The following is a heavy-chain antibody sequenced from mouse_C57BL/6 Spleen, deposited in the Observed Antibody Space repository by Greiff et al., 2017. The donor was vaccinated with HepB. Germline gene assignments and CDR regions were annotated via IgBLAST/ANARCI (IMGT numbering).Heavy chain of an antibody. CDR3: TYYYGPWYFDV. CDR2: IRLKSDNYAT. D-gene: IGHD1-1*01. V-gene: IGHV6-3*01. J-gene: IGHJ1*03. Sequence: EVMLVESGGGLVQPGGSMKLSCVASGFTFSNYWMNWVRQSPEKGLEWVAQIRLKSDNYATHYAESVKGRFTISRDDSKSSVYLQMNNLRAEDTGIYYCTYYYGPWYFDVWGTGTTVTVSS. CDR1: GFTFSNYW.